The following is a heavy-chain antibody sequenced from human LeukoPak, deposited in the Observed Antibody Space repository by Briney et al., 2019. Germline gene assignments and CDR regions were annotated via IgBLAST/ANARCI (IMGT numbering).Heavy chain of an antibody. J-gene: IGHJ5*02. Sequence: PSQTLSLTCTVSGGSISSGDYYWSWIRQPPGKGLEWIGYIYYSGSTYYNPSLKSRVTISVDTSKNQFSLKLSSVTAADTAVYYCARSDYYGSGSYPNWFDPWGQGTLVTVSS. D-gene: IGHD3-10*01. CDR3: ARSDYYGSGSYPNWFDP. CDR1: GGSISSGDYY. V-gene: IGHV4-30-4*01. CDR2: IYYSGST.